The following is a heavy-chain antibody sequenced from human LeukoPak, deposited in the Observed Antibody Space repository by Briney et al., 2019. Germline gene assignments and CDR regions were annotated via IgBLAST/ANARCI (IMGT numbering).Heavy chain of an antibody. V-gene: IGHV3-21*01. D-gene: IGHD1-26*01. J-gene: IGHJ6*02. CDR2: ISSSSSYI. Sequence: GGSLRLSCAASGFAFNTYTINWVRQAPGKGLEWVSSISSSSSYIYYADSVKGRFTISRDNAKNSLYLQMNSLRAEDTAVYYCGRGERYYYYDVDVWGQGTTVTVSS. CDR1: GFAFNTYT. CDR3: GRGERYYYYDVDV.